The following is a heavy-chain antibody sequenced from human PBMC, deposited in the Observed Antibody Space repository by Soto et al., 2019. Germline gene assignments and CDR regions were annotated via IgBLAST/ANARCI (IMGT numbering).Heavy chain of an antibody. Sequence: QVQXVQSGAXXKKPGSSVKXXXXASGGTXXPYTINWVRQAPGQGLEWMGRIIPFHGVTNYAQKFQARVTITADKSTSTAYMELSGLRFEDTAMYYCTRDWEITVSTWSFGGFWGRGTLVTVSS. CDR3: TRDWEITVSTWSFGGF. V-gene: IGHV1-69*08. CDR2: IIPFHGVT. J-gene: IGHJ4*02. D-gene: IGHD3-10*01. CDR1: GGTXXPYT.